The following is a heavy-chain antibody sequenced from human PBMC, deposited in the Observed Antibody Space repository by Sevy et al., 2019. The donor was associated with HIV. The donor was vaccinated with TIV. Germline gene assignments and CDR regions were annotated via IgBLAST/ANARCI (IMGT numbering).Heavy chain of an antibody. CDR2: IFWNDDK. Sequence: SGPTLVKPTQTLTLTCTFSGFSLSTSGVGVGWIRQPPGKALEWLALIFWNDDKRYSPSLKSRLTITKETSKNQVDLTMTNMDPVDTATYYCAHSYDYVWGSYRLYYFDFWGLGTLVTVSS. V-gene: IGHV2-5*01. J-gene: IGHJ4*02. D-gene: IGHD3-16*02. CDR1: GFSLSTSGVG. CDR3: AHSYDYVWGSYRLYYFDF.